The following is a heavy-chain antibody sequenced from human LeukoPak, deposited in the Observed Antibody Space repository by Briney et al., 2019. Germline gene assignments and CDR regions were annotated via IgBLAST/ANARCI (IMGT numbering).Heavy chain of an antibody. CDR2: IIPIFGTA. J-gene: IGHJ4*02. CDR1: GGTFSSYA. Sequence: GASVKVSCKASGGTFSSYAISWVRQAPGQGLEWMGGIIPIFGTANYAQKFQGRITITADKSTSTAYMELSSLRSEDTAVYYCARDLGPGYCSGGSCAAYGYWGQGTLVTVSS. V-gene: IGHV1-69*06. CDR3: ARDLGPGYCSGGSCAAYGY. D-gene: IGHD2-15*01.